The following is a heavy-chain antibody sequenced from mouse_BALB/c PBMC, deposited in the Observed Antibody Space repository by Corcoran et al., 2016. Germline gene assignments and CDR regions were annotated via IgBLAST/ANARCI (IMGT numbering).Heavy chain of an antibody. CDR3: ARPTATIYAMDY. CDR1: GYTFTSYY. J-gene: IGHJ4*01. D-gene: IGHD1-2*01. CDR2: IYPGDGST. Sequence: QVQLQQSGPELVKPGASVKMSCKASGYTFTSYYIHWVKQRPGQGLEWIGWIYPGDGSTKYNEKFKGKTTLTADKSSSTAYMLLSSLTSEDSAIYFCARPTATIYAMDYWGQGTSVTVSS. V-gene: IGHV1S56*01.